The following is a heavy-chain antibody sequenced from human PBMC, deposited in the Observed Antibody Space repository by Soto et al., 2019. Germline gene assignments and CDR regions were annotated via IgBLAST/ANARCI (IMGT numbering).Heavy chain of an antibody. Sequence: PGESLKISCLGSGYNFTTYWIAWVRQMPGKGLEWMGIIYPLDSDTRYSPSFQGHVTISADKSVNTAYLQWSSLKASDTGIYYCARHPTKWEEQLVFDLWGQGTLVTVSS. CDR3: ARHPTKWEEQLVFDL. CDR2: IYPLDSDT. V-gene: IGHV5-51*01. D-gene: IGHD6-13*01. J-gene: IGHJ4*02. CDR1: GYNFTTYW.